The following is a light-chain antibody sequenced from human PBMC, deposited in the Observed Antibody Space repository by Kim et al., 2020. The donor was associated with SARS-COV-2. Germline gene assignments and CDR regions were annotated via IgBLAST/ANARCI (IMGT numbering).Light chain of an antibody. Sequence: ASVGDIVTITCQASRDISNNLNWYQQKPGKAPKVLIYDASNVHTGVSSRFSGSGSGTDFTFTITSLQPEDVATYYCQQFDNLSLTFGGGTKVDIK. CDR2: DAS. J-gene: IGKJ4*01. CDR1: RDISNN. CDR3: QQFDNLSLT. V-gene: IGKV1-33*01.